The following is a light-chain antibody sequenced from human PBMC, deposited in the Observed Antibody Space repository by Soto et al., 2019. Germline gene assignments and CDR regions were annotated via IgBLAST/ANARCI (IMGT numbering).Light chain of an antibody. CDR3: QQYNNWPGA. Sequence: EMVMTQSPATLSVSPGDRATLSCRASQTLSGNLAWYQQKPGQAPRLLIYGASTRATGVPARFSGSGSGTDFTLTVSSLQSEDFAVYYCQQYNNWPGAFGQGNKVEIK. V-gene: IGKV3-15*01. CDR1: QTLSGN. J-gene: IGKJ1*01. CDR2: GAS.